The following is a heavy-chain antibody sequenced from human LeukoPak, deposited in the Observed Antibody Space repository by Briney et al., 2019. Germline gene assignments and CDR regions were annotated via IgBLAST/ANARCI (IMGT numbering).Heavy chain of an antibody. CDR3: ARGQVGAAYSF. Sequence: AASVKVSCKASGGTFSSYAISWVRQAPGQGLEWMGWISAYNGNTNYAQKLQGRVTMTTDTSTSTAYMELRSLRSDDTAVYYCARGQVGAAYSFWGQGTLVTVSS. CDR1: GGTFSSYA. CDR2: ISAYNGNT. D-gene: IGHD1-26*01. J-gene: IGHJ4*02. V-gene: IGHV1-18*01.